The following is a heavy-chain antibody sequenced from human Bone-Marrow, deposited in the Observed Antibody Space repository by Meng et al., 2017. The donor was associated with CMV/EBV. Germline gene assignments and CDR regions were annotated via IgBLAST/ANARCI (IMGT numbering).Heavy chain of an antibody. CDR2: ISYDGSNK. J-gene: IGHJ4*02. CDR3: ARAPGDPTFGELLGYFDY. V-gene: IGHV3-30-3*01. CDR1: GFTFSSYA. D-gene: IGHD3-10*01. Sequence: QVQLVESGGGVVQPGRSLRLSCAASGFTFSSYAMHWVRQAPGKGLEWVAVISYDGSNKYYADSVKGRFTISRDNSKNTLYLQMNSLRAEDTAVYYCARAPGDPTFGELLGYFDYWGQGTLVTVSS.